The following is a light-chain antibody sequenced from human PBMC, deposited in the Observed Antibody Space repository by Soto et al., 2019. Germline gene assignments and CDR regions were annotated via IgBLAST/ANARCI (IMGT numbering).Light chain of an antibody. Sequence: EIVLTQYPGTVSLSPGERATLSCRASQSVSSNYLAWYQQKPGQAPRLLIYGASNRATGIPDRFSGSGSGTDFTLTISRLEPEDFAVYYCQQYGSSPPITFGQGTRLEIK. CDR1: QSVSSNY. CDR2: GAS. J-gene: IGKJ5*01. CDR3: QQYGSSPPIT. V-gene: IGKV3-20*01.